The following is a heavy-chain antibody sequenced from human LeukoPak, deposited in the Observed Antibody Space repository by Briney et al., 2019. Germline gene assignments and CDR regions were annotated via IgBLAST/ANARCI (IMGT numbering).Heavy chain of an antibody. V-gene: IGHV3-7*04. Sequence: GGSLRLSCAASGFTFSSYWMSWVRQAPGNGLEWVANIKQDGSEKYYVDSVKGRFTISRDNAKNSLYLQMNSLRAEDTAVYYCARGVVVPAAIFYFDYWGQGTLVTVSS. J-gene: IGHJ4*02. CDR2: IKQDGSEK. D-gene: IGHD2-2*02. CDR3: ARGVVVPAAIFYFDY. CDR1: GFTFSSYW.